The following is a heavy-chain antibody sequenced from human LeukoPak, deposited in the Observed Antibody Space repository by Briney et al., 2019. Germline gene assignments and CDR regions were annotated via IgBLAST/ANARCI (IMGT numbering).Heavy chain of an antibody. J-gene: IGHJ6*02. CDR3: ARENSKEPAIKTYYYYGRDA. V-gene: IGHV3-72*01. D-gene: IGHD2-2*01. CDR2: IRNKANSYTT. CDR1: GFTFSDHY. Sequence: GGSLRLSCAASGFTFSDHYMDWVRQAPGKGLEWVGRIRNKANSYTTEYAASVKGRLTISRDDSKNSLYLQMNSLKIEDTAVYYCARENSKEPAIKTYYYYGRDAWGQGTTVTVSS.